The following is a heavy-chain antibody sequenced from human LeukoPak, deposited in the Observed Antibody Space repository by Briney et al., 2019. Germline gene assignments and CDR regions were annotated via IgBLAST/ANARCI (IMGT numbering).Heavy chain of an antibody. CDR2: IYSDGNT. J-gene: IGHJ5*02. V-gene: IGHV3-53*01. D-gene: IGHD1-26*01. CDR1: GFTVTSIY. CDR3: AGDTHSGNWYDH. Sequence: GGSLRLSCAVSGFTVTSIYMSWVRQAPGKGLEWVSFIYSDGNTYYADSGKGRFTISRDSSRNTLYLQMNSLRVEDTAVYYCAGDTHSGNWYDHWGQGTLVTVSS.